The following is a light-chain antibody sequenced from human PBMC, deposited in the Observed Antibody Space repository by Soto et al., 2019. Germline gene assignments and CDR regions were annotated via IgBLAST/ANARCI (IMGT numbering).Light chain of an antibody. CDR3: QTWGTGIVI. Sequence: QPVLTQSPSASASLGASVRLTCTLSSGHSSSAIAWHQQQPEKGPRYVMSLNSDGSHNKGDGIPDRFSGTSSGAERYLTISSLQSEDEADYYCQTWGTGIVIFGGGTKVTVL. V-gene: IGLV4-69*01. CDR2: LNSDGSH. CDR1: SGHSSSA. J-gene: IGLJ2*01.